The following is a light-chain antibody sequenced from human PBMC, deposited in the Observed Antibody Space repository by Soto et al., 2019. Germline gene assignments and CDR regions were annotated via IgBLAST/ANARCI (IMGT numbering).Light chain of an antibody. J-gene: IGKJ4*01. Sequence: EVVMTQSPTTLSVSPGERATLSCRASQNINSNLAWYQQKPGRAPRLLIYVASTRATGIPARFSGSRSGTEFTLTISSLQSEDFAVYYCQQYNNWPLTFGGGTKVEIK. CDR1: QNINSN. CDR3: QQYNNWPLT. V-gene: IGKV3-15*01. CDR2: VAS.